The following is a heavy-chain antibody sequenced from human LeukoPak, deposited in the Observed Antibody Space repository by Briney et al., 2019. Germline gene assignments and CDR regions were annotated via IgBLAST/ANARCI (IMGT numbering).Heavy chain of an antibody. J-gene: IGHJ3*02. D-gene: IGHD2-2*01. CDR2: IYYSGST. Sequence: SQTLSLTCTVSGGSISSGGYYWSWIRQHPGKGLEWIGYIYYSGSTYYNPSLKSRVTISVDTSKNQLSPKLSSVTAADTAVYYCARGQLPSDAFDIWGQGTMVTVSS. V-gene: IGHV4-31*03. CDR3: ARGQLPSDAFDI. CDR1: GGSISSGGYY.